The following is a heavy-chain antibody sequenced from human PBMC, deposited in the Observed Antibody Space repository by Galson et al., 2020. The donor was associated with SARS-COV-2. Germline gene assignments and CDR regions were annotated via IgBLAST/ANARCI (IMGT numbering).Heavy chain of an antibody. CDR2: INHSGST. V-gene: IGHV4-34*01. CDR3: ARSRQDVTMIVGAITAYYHYMDV. J-gene: IGHJ6*03. Sequence: SETLSLTCAVYGGSFSDYYWSWIRQSPGKGLEWIGEINHSGSTKSSPSLKSRVTIAVDTSKNQFSLKVTSMTAADTAVYYCARSRQDVTMIVGAITAYYHYMDVWGKGTTVTIS. D-gene: IGHD3-22*01. CDR1: GGSFSDYY.